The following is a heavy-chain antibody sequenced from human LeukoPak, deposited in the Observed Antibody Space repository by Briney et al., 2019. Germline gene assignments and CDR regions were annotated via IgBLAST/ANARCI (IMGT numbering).Heavy chain of an antibody. CDR3: ARDVDRRDDP. CDR1: GFTFSSYA. J-gene: IGHJ5*02. D-gene: IGHD3-9*01. Sequence: GGSLRLSCAASGFTFSSYAMKWVRQAPGKGLEWVSTISGSGASTYYADSVKGRFTISRDNSQNTVYLQMNSLRAEDTAVYYCARDVDRRDDPWGQGILVTVSS. CDR2: ISGSGAST. V-gene: IGHV3-23*01.